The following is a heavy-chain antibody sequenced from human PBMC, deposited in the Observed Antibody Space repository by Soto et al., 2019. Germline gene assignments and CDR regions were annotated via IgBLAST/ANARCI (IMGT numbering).Heavy chain of an antibody. CDR3: ARSFNILRGDPTIEYYFDY. V-gene: IGHV3-13*01. Sequence: GGSLRLSCAASGFTFSSYDMHWVRQATGKGLEWVSAIGTAGDTYYPGSVKGRFTISRENAKNSLYLQMNSLRAGDTAVYYCARSFNILRGDPTIEYYFDYWGQGTLVTVSS. CDR2: IGTAGDT. CDR1: GFTFSSYD. D-gene: IGHD3-16*01. J-gene: IGHJ4*02.